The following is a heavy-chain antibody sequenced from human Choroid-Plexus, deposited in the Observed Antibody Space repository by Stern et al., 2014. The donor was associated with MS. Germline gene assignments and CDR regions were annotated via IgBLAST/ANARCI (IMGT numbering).Heavy chain of an antibody. V-gene: IGHV1-2*02. CDR2: INPNTGGT. D-gene: IGHD3-3*01. J-gene: IGHJ6*02. CDR1: GYIFTSYY. Sequence: QVQLGQSGAEVKKPGASVKVSCKTSGYIFTSYYIHWVRQAPGQGLEWMAWINPNTGGTKYAQKFQGRVTMSRDTSISTAYVELSSLTSDDTAVYYCARDQRGITIFGVVTDYYYLGMDVWGQGTTVTVSS. CDR3: ARDQRGITIFGVVTDYYYLGMDV.